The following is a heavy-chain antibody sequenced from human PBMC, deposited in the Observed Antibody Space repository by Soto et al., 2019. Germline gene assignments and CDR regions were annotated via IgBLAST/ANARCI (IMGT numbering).Heavy chain of an antibody. CDR2: IYNTGTT. CDR3: ESYPNYVFWGGETYYTGMDV. V-gene: IGHV4-61*01. CDR1: GGAVSVGSYY. D-gene: IGHD3-3*01. J-gene: IGHJ6*02. Sequence: SETLSLTCTVSGGAVSVGSYYLSWIRQSPGKGLEWIGYIYNTGTTKYNATIKSRVTISVDTSKNQFSLGLNSVTAADTAVYFCESYPNYVFWGGETYYTGMDVWGPGNAVTVSS.